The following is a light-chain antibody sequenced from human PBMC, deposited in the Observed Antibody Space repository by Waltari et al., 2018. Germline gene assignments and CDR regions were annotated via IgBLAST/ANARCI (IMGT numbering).Light chain of an antibody. V-gene: IGKV2-28*01. CDR3: MQALQTPLT. Sequence: QSLLHSNGYNYLDWYLQKPGQSPQLLIYLGSNRASGVPDRFSGSGSGTDFTLKVSRVEAEDVGVYYCMQALQTPLTFGGGTKVEIK. J-gene: IGKJ4*01. CDR1: QSLLHSNGYNY. CDR2: LGS.